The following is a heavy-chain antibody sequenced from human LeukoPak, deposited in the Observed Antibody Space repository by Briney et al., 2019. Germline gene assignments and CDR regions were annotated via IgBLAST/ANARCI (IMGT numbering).Heavy chain of an antibody. CDR3: ARDLGEVSSTRSKGDY. Sequence: SETLSLTCTVSGASISSYYWSWIRQPAGKGLEWIGRIYTSGSTNYNPSLNSRVTMSLDTSKNQFSLKLSSVTAADTAVYYCARDLGEVSSTRSKGDYWGQGTLVTVSS. CDR2: IYTSGST. CDR1: GASISSYY. V-gene: IGHV4-4*07. D-gene: IGHD2-2*01. J-gene: IGHJ4*02.